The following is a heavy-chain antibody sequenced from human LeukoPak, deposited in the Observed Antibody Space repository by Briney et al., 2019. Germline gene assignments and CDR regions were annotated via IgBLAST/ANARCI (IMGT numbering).Heavy chain of an antibody. CDR1: GGSFSSYY. CDR3: ARGARAKETRNYYDSSGYYWNFDY. J-gene: IGHJ4*02. V-gene: IGHV4-59*01. D-gene: IGHD3-22*01. CDR2: IYYSGST. Sequence: SETLSLTCTVSGGSFSSYYWSWIRKPPGKGLEWIGYIYYSGSTNYNPSLKSRVTISVDTSKNQFSLKLSSVTAADTAVYYCARGARAKETRNYYDSSGYYWNFDYWGQGTLVTVSS.